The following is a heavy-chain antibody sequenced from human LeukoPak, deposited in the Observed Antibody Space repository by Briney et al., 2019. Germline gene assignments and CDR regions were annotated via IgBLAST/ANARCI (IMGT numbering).Heavy chain of an antibody. Sequence: SETLSLTCAVSGDSISSPNWWSWVRQPPGKGLEWIGEIYHTGSTNYNPSLESRVTISLDISKNQFSLKVSSVTAADTAVYYCARYYYYYMDVWGKGTTDIVSS. J-gene: IGHJ6*03. CDR2: IYHTGST. V-gene: IGHV4-4*02. CDR3: ARYYYYYMDV. CDR1: GDSISSPNW.